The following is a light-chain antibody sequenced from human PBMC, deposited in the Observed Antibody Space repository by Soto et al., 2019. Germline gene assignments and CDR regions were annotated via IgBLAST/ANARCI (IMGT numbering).Light chain of an antibody. Sequence: QSVLTQPASVSGSPGQSITTSCTGTSNDVGGYNLVSWYQHHPGKAPQLMIYEGSKRPSGVSTRFSGSKSGNAASLTISGLQAEDEADYYCCSFAGSNTWVFGGGTKVTVL. J-gene: IGLJ3*02. V-gene: IGLV2-23*01. CDR3: CSFAGSNTWV. CDR1: SNDVGGYNL. CDR2: EGS.